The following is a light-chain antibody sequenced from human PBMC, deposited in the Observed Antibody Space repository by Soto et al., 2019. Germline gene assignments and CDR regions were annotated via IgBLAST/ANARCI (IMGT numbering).Light chain of an antibody. CDR1: QSVSSN. CDR3: QQYNNWPPYT. CDR2: GPS. Sequence: EIVMTQSPATLSVSPGERAILSCRASQSVSSNLAWYQQKPGQAPRLLIYGPSTRATGIPARFSGSGSGTEFTLTISSLQSEDFAVYYCQQYNNWPPYTFGQGTKLEIK. J-gene: IGKJ2*01. V-gene: IGKV3-15*01.